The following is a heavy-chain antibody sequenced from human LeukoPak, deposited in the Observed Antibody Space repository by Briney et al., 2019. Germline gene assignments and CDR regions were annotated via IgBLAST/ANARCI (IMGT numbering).Heavy chain of an antibody. CDR2: IRYDGSGK. D-gene: IGHD1-26*01. CDR3: ARVDSGSYYFSMYYYYYYMDV. Sequence: GGSLRLSCAASGFTFSSYGMHWVRQAPGKGLEWVAFIRYDGSGKYYADSVKGRFTISRDNSKSTLYLQMNSLRAEDTAVYYCARVDSGSYYFSMYYYYYYMDVWGKGTTVTVSS. J-gene: IGHJ6*03. CDR1: GFTFSSYG. V-gene: IGHV3-30*02.